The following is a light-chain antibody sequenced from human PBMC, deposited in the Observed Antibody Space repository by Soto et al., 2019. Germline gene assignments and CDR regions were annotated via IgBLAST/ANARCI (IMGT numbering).Light chain of an antibody. J-gene: IGKJ1*01. Sequence: DIQMTLCVSTLSAFVEDRVTINCRASQTISTSLAWYQQKPGKAPKLLIYLASTLQSGVPARFSGSGSATEFTLSISSLQPDDFATYYCQQYGTSSRTFGQGTKVDI. CDR1: QTISTS. CDR2: LAS. CDR3: QQYGTSSRT. V-gene: IGKV1-5*03.